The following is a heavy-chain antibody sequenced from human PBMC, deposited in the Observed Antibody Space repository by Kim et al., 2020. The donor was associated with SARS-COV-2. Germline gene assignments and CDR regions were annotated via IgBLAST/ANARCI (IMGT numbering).Heavy chain of an antibody. J-gene: IGHJ6*02. CDR3: ASTGTSIVVAPPGGMDV. V-gene: IGHV4-39*01. D-gene: IGHD3-22*01. CDR2: IYYSGST. Sequence: SETLSLTCTVSGGSISSSSYYWGWIRQPPGKGLEWIGSIYYSGSTYYNPSLKSRVTISVDTSKNQFSLKLSSVTAADTAVYYCASTGTSIVVAPPGGMDVWGQGTTVTVSS. CDR1: GGSISSSSYY.